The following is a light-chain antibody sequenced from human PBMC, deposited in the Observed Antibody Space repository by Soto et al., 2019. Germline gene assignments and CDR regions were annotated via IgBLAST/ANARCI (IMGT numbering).Light chain of an antibody. J-gene: IGKJ5*01. CDR1: QSISSY. CDR3: QQSYSPIN. V-gene: IGKV1-39*01. Sequence: DMESAQSPSCLSASVGDRVTITCRASQSISSYLNWYQQKPGKAPKILIYDASSLQSGVQSRFSGSGSGTDFTLTISSLQPEDSATYYCQQSYSPINCGKGPRRAIK. CDR2: DAS.